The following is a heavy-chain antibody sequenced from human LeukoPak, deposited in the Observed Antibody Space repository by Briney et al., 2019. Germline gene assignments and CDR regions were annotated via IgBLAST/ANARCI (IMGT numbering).Heavy chain of an antibody. V-gene: IGHV3-7*03. CDR2: INHNGNVN. J-gene: IGHJ4*02. D-gene: IGHD6-19*01. Sequence: GGSLRLSCAASGFTFSSYWMNWARQAPGKGLEWVASINHNGNVNYYVDSVKGRFTFSRDNAKNSLYLQMSNLRAEDTAVYYCARLGPASSGWPESFDYWGQGTLVTVSS. CDR3: ARLGPASSGWPESFDY. CDR1: GFTFSSYW.